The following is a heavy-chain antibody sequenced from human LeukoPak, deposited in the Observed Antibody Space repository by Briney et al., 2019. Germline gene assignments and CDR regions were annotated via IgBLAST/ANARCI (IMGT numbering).Heavy chain of an antibody. D-gene: IGHD3-10*01. CDR2: ISSSSSYI. V-gene: IGHV3-21*01. Sequence: GGSLRLSCAASGFTFSSYSMNWVRQAPGKGLEWVSSISSSSSYIYYADSVKGRFTTSRDNAKNSLYLQMNSLRAEDTAVYYCASYLRGYMDVWGKGTTVTVSS. J-gene: IGHJ6*03. CDR1: GFTFSSYS. CDR3: ASYLRGYMDV.